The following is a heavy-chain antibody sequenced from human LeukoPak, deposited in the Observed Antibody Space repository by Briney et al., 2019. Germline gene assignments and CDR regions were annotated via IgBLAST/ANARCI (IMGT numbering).Heavy chain of an antibody. Sequence: GGCLRLSCAASGFTFSSYWMHWVRQAPGKGLVWFSRINSDGSNTTYADSVKGRFTISRDNAKNTLYLQMNSLRAEDTAVYYCARDPRNKIFGVVYDAFDIWGQGKMVTVPS. D-gene: IGHD3-3*01. CDR3: ARDPRNKIFGVVYDAFDI. CDR2: INSDGSNT. V-gene: IGHV3-74*01. CDR1: GFTFSSYW. J-gene: IGHJ3*02.